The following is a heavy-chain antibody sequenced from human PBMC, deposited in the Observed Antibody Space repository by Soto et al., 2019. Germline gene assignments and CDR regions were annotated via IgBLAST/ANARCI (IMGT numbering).Heavy chain of an antibody. V-gene: IGHV1-24*01. Sequence: QVQLVQSGAEVKKPGASVKVSCKVSGYTLTDLSMQWVRQAPGKGLEWMGGFDPEDGETIYAQKFQGRVTMTEDIATDTAYMELSSLRSEDTAVYYCATHRSGRFLEWLPEGSVGYWGQGTLVTASS. CDR1: GYTLTDLS. J-gene: IGHJ4*02. CDR3: ATHRSGRFLEWLPEGSVGY. CDR2: FDPEDGET. D-gene: IGHD3-3*01.